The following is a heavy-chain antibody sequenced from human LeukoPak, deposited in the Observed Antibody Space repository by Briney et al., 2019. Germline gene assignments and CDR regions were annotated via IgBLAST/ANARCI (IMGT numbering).Heavy chain of an antibody. CDR1: GYTFTSYG. D-gene: IGHD3-16*01. CDR3: ARGRMRDMPGYFQH. J-gene: IGHJ1*01. Sequence: ASVKVSCKASGYTFTSYGISWVRQAPGQGLEWMGWISAYNGNTNYAQKLQGRVTMATDTSTSTAYMELRSLRSDDTAVYYCARGRMRDMPGYFQHWGQGTLVTVSS. CDR2: ISAYNGNT. V-gene: IGHV1-18*01.